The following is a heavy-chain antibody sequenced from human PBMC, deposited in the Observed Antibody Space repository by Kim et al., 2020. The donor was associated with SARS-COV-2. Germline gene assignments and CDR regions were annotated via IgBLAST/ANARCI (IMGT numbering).Heavy chain of an antibody. Sequence: ASVKVSCKASGYTFTSYAMHWVRQAPGQRLEWMGWINAGNGNTKYSQKFQGRVTITRDTSASTAYMELSSLRSEDTAVYYCARGVVVVPAAMALGFQHWGQGTLVTVSS. V-gene: IGHV1-3*01. CDR2: INAGNGNT. D-gene: IGHD2-2*01. J-gene: IGHJ1*01. CDR1: GYTFTSYA. CDR3: ARGVVVVPAAMALGFQH.